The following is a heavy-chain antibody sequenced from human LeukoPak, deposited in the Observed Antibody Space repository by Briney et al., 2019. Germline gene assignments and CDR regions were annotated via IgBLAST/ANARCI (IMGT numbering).Heavy chain of an antibody. CDR3: ARLMNTAMALDAFDI. V-gene: IGHV5-10-1*01. CDR1: GYSFTNYW. Sequence: GESLRISCKGSGYSFTNYWISWVRQMPGKGLEWMGRIYPSDSYTNFSPSFQGHVTISTDKSISTAYLQWSSLKASDTAMYYCARLMNTAMALDAFDIWGQGTMVTVSS. D-gene: IGHD5-18*01. J-gene: IGHJ3*02. CDR2: IYPSDSYT.